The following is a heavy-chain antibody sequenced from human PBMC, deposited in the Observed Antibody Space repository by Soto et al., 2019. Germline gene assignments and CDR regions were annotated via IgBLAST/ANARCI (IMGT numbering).Heavy chain of an antibody. J-gene: IGHJ4*02. CDR2: IYYSGNT. CDR1: GGSISSSSFY. Sequence: SATLSLTCTVSGGSISSSSFYWGWIRQPPGKGLEWIGSIYYSGNTYYNPSLKSRVTFSVDTSKNQFSLKLSSVTAADTAVYYCANLITTVTTHYFDYWGQGTLVTVSS. CDR3: ANLITTVTTHYFDY. D-gene: IGHD4-17*01. V-gene: IGHV4-39*01.